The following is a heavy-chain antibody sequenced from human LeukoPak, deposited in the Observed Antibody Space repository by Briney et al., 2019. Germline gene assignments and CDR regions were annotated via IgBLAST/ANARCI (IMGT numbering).Heavy chain of an antibody. CDR3: AKAVYYYDSSGYYYFDY. J-gene: IGHJ4*02. V-gene: IGHV3-23*01. Sequence: GGSLRLSCAASGFTFSSYAMSWGRQAPGKGLEGVSAISGSGGSTYYADSLKGRFTISRDNSKNTLYLQMNSLRAEDTAVYYCAKAVYYYDSSGYYYFDYWGQRTLVTVS. CDR1: GFTFSSYA. CDR2: ISGSGGST. D-gene: IGHD3-22*01.